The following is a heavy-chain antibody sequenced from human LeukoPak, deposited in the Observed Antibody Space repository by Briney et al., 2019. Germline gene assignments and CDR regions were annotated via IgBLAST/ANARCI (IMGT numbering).Heavy chain of an antibody. D-gene: IGHD2-2*01. J-gene: IGHJ5*02. CDR2: ISAYNGNT. Sequence: ASVKVSCKASGYTFTSYGISWVRQAPGQGLEWMGWISAYNGNTNYAQKFQGRVTMTTDTSTSTAYMELRSLRSDDTAVYYCARDGADAVVVSGAENWFGPWGQGTLVTVSS. CDR3: ARDGADAVVVSGAENWFGP. CDR1: GYTFTSYG. V-gene: IGHV1-18*01.